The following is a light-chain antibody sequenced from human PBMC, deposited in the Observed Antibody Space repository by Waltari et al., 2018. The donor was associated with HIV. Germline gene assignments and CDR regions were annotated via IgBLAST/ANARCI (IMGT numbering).Light chain of an antibody. CDR1: QSVSSND. J-gene: IGKJ2*01. CDR2: AAS. CDR3: QQYGSSPYT. V-gene: IGKV3-20*01. Sequence: EIVLTQSPGTLSLSPGERATLSCRASQSVSSNDLAWYQQEPGPAPRRLIYAASSRATGIPDRFSGSGSGTDFTLTISRLEPEDFAVYYCQQYGSSPYTFGQGTNLEIK.